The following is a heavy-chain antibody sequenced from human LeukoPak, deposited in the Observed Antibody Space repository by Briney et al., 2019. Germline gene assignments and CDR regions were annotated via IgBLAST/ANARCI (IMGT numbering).Heavy chain of an antibody. Sequence: GGSLRLSCTASGFTFSNYWMTWVRQAPGKGLEWVANIKQDGSEKYYVDSVRGRFTISRDNAKHSLYLQMNSLRAEDTAVYYCAREGGGRNFDFWGQGTLGTVSS. D-gene: IGHD2-15*01. V-gene: IGHV3-7*04. CDR1: GFTFSNYW. CDR3: AREGGGRNFDF. J-gene: IGHJ4*02. CDR2: IKQDGSEK.